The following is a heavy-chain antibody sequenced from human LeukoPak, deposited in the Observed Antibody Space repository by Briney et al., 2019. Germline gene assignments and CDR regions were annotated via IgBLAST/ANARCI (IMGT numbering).Heavy chain of an antibody. J-gene: IGHJ4*02. Sequence: GGSLRLSCVVSGITLSNYGMSWVRQAPGKGLEWVSGISERGGSTNYADSVKGRFIISRDTSKNTVYLRMNSLRVEDTAVYFCAKRGIVIRAVIIIGFHKEAYYFDYWGQGILVTVSS. CDR3: AKRGIVIRAVIIIGFHKEAYYFDY. CDR2: ISERGGST. CDR1: GITLSNYG. D-gene: IGHD3-10*01. V-gene: IGHV3-23*01.